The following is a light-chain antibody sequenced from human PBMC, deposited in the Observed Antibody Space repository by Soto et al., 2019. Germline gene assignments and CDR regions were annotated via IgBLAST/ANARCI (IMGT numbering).Light chain of an antibody. Sequence: EIVLTQSPATLSLSPGERATHSCRASQSVGSYLAWYQQKPGQAPRLLIYDASNRATGIPARFSGSGSGTDFTLTISSLEPEDFAVYYCQQRSNWLFTFGPGTKVDIK. CDR2: DAS. J-gene: IGKJ3*01. CDR3: QQRSNWLFT. V-gene: IGKV3-11*01. CDR1: QSVGSY.